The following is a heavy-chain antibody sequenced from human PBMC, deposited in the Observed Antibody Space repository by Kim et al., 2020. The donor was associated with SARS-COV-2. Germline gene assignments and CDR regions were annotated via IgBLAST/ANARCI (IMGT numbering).Heavy chain of an antibody. CDR1: GDTFTKYP. CDR3: ARDREDGIFGVVNSQYYMDV. CDR2: IIPMVGVS. D-gene: IGHD3-3*01. J-gene: IGHJ6*03. Sequence: SVKVSCKSSGDTFTKYPISWVRQAPGQGLEWVGRIIPMVGVSSYSQKFQGRVTITADKSTSTAYMELSSLTSEDTAVYYCARDREDGIFGVVNSQYYMDVWGKGTTVIVSS. V-gene: IGHV1-69*04.